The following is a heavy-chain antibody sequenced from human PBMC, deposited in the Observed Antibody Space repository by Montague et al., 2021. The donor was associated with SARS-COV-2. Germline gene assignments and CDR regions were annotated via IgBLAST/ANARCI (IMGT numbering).Heavy chain of an antibody. J-gene: IGHJ4*02. V-gene: IGHV4-39*01. Sequence: SETLSLTCTVSGGSISSTNYYWGLIRQPPGKGLEWIGSINYRGTTHYNPSLKSRVTMSVDTSKNLFSLELSSVTAADTAIYYCARQNDGYHCWYYFDSWGQRTLVTVSS. D-gene: IGHD5-24*01. CDR3: ARQNDGYHCWYYFDS. CDR1: GGSISSTNYY. CDR2: INYRGTT.